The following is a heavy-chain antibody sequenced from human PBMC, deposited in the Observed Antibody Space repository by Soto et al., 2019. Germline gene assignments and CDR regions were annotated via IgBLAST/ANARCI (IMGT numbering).Heavy chain of an antibody. Sequence: SVKVSCKASGGTFSSYAISWVRQAPGQGLEWMGGIIPIFGTANYAQKFQGRVTITADESTSTAYIELSSLRSEDTAVYYCARDGSGYDGGFDYWGQGTLVTVSS. CDR1: GGTFSSYA. D-gene: IGHD3-10*01. J-gene: IGHJ4*02. CDR2: IIPIFGTA. V-gene: IGHV1-69*13. CDR3: ARDGSGYDGGFDY.